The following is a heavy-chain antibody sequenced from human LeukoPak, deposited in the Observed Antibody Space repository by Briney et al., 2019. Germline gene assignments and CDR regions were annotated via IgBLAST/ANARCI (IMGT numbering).Heavy chain of an antibody. V-gene: IGHV1-18*01. Sequence: ASVKVSCKASGGTFSSYAISWVRQAPGQGLEWMGWISAYNGNTNYAQKLQGRVTMTTGTSTSTAYMELRSLRSDDTAVYYCARGRSSSWSGWFDPWGQGTLVTVSS. CDR3: ARGRSSSWSGWFDP. D-gene: IGHD6-13*01. J-gene: IGHJ5*02. CDR1: GGTFSSYA. CDR2: ISAYNGNT.